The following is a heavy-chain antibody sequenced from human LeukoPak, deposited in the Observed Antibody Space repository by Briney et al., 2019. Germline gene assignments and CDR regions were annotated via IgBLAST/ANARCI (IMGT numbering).Heavy chain of an antibody. J-gene: IGHJ4*02. Sequence: PSETLSLTCTVSGGSISSSSYYWGWIRQPPGKGLEWIGSIYYSGSTYYNPSLKSRVTISVDTSKNQFSLKLSSVTAADTAVYYCARFPEGWVLRIDYWGQGTLVTVSS. V-gene: IGHV4-39*07. CDR2: IYYSGST. D-gene: IGHD2-8*01. CDR1: GGSISSSSYY. CDR3: ARFPEGWVLRIDY.